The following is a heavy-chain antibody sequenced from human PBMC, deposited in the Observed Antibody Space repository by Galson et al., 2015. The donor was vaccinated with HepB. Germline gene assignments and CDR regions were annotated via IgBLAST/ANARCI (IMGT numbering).Heavy chain of an antibody. CDR1: GGSISSYY. D-gene: IGHD3-10*02. CDR2: IYYSGST. CDR3: ARAYSITMWVFDP. J-gene: IGHJ5*02. V-gene: IGHV4-59*01. Sequence: ETLSLTCTVSGGSISSYYWSWIRQPPGKGLEWIGYIYYSGSTNYNPSLKSRVTISVDTSKNQFSLKLSSVTAADTAVYYCARAYSITMWVFDPWGQGTLVTVSS.